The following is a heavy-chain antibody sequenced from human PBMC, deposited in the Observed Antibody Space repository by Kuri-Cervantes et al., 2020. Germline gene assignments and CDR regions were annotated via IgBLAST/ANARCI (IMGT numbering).Heavy chain of an antibody. Sequence: GGSLRLSCVASRFTFSRYGVHWVCQAPGKGLEWVAGIWYDGSNKDNVDSVRGRSTISRDYSKNMLSLRMNSPRAEDTAVYYCVAVAGPGYWGQGTLVTVSS. D-gene: IGHD6-19*01. J-gene: IGHJ4*02. CDR1: RFTFSRYG. CDR3: VAVAGPGY. V-gene: IGHV3-33*08. CDR2: IWYDGSNK.